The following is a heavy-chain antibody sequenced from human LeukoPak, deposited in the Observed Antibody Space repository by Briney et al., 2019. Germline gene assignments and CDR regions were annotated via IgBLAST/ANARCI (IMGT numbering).Heavy chain of an antibody. D-gene: IGHD2-15*01. Sequence: PGGSLRLSCAASGFTFSSYGMHWVRQAPGKGLEWVAFIRYGGSNKYYADSVKGRFTISRDNSKNTLYLQMNSLRAEDTAVYYCAKDRDCSGGSCYFNYYYGMDVWGQGTTVTVSS. J-gene: IGHJ6*02. CDR3: AKDRDCSGGSCYFNYYYGMDV. CDR2: IRYGGSNK. CDR1: GFTFSSYG. V-gene: IGHV3-30*02.